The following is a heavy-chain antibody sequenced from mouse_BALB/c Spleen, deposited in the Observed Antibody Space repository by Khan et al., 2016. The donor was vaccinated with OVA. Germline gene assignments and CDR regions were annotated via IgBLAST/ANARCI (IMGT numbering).Heavy chain of an antibody. Sequence: VQLQQSGPELVKPGASVKVSCKASGYSFTDYNMFWVKQSHGKSLEWIGYIDPYNGGTSYNQKFKGKATLTVDKSSSTAFMHLSSLTSEDSAVFYCARTYYYGSSYSFDYWGHVTTLTVSS. J-gene: IGHJ2*01. V-gene: IGHV1S135*01. CDR1: GYSFTDYN. D-gene: IGHD1-1*01. CDR2: IDPYNGGT. CDR3: ARTYYYGSSYSFDY.